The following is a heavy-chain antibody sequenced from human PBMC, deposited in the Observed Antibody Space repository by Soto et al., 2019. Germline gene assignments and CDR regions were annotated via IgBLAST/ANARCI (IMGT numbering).Heavy chain of an antibody. J-gene: IGHJ5*01. V-gene: IGHV3-33*01. Sequence: QVRLAESGGSLVQPGRSRRLSCTTSGFTFSSYGMNWVRQAPGKGLEWVAVIWPDGSKEFYADSVKGRFSISRDNSKKTLYLQMNSLEGEDTAVYYCATGRIVGRQCDSWGRGTLVTVSP. CDR3: ATGRIVGRQCDS. CDR1: GFTFSSYG. D-gene: IGHD2-15*01. CDR2: IWPDGSKE.